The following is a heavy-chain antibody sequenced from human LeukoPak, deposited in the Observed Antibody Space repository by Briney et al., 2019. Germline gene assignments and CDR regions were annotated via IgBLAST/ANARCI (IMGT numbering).Heavy chain of an antibody. Sequence: SETLSLTCTVSGGSISSYYWSWIRQPPGKGLEWIGYIYYSGSTNYNPSLKSRVTISVDTSKNQFSLRLSSVTAADTAVYYCARVGYDFWSGYPNYYYYYMDVWGKGTTVTVSS. CDR1: GGSISSYY. CDR2: IYYSGST. CDR3: ARVGYDFWSGYPNYYYYYMDV. J-gene: IGHJ6*03. V-gene: IGHV4-59*01. D-gene: IGHD3-3*01.